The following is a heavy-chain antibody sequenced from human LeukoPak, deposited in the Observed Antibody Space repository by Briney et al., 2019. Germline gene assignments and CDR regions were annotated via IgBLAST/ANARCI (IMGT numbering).Heavy chain of an antibody. V-gene: IGHV3-9*01. CDR1: GFTFDDYA. D-gene: IGHD6-13*01. J-gene: IGHJ4*02. CDR2: ISWNSGSI. Sequence: PGGSLRLSCAASGFTFDDYAMHWVRQAPGKGLEWVSGISWNSGSIGYADSEKGRFTISRDNAKNSLYLQMNSLRAEDTALYYCAKDTDQYSSSWYGGWGQGTLVTVSS. CDR3: AKDTDQYSSSWYGG.